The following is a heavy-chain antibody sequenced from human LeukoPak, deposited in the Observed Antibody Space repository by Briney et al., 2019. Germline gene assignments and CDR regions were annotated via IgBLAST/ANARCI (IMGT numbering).Heavy chain of an antibody. D-gene: IGHD2-15*01. CDR3: ARDCSGGSCYPYYYMDV. Sequence: SETLSLTCTVSGGSISSSSYYWGWIRQPPGKGLEWIVSIYYSGSTYYNPSLKSRVTISVDTSKNQFSLKLSSVTAADTAVYYCARDCSGGSCYPYYYMDVWGKGTTVTVSS. CDR1: GGSISSSSYY. CDR2: IYYSGST. V-gene: IGHV4-39*07. J-gene: IGHJ6*03.